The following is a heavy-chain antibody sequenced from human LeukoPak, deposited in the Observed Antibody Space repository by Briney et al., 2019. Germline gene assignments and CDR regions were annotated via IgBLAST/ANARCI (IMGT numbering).Heavy chain of an antibody. CDR2: IYYSRNT. J-gene: IGHJ3*02. CDR3: ARDWITGTGDAFDI. D-gene: IGHD1-7*01. Sequence: PSETLSLTCTVSGGSISSFYWSWIRQPPGKGLEWIGYIYYSRNTNYSPSLKSRVTMSVDTSKNQFSLKLSSVTAADTAVYYCARDWITGTGDAFDIWGQGTMVTVSS. CDR1: GGSISSFY. V-gene: IGHV4-59*01.